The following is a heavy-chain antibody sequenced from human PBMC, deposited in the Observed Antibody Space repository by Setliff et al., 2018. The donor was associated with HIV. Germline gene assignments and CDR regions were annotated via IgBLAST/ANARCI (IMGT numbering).Heavy chain of an antibody. CDR3: ARGSFDPYNGSFQHFDY. D-gene: IGHD1-26*01. Sequence: ASVKVSCKISGYTLTELSMHWVRQAPGKGLEWMGSFDPEDGETTYAQKFLGRVTMTTDTSTSTGYMELRSLRSDDTAVYFCARGSFDPYNGSFQHFDYWGQGTLVTVSS. CDR1: GYTLTELS. CDR2: FDPEDGET. V-gene: IGHV1-24*01. J-gene: IGHJ4*02.